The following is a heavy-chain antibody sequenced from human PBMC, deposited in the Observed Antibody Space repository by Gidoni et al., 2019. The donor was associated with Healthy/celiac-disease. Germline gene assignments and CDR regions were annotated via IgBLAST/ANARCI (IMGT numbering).Heavy chain of an antibody. J-gene: IGHJ4*02. CDR2: INPNSGGT. CDR3: AREGYGDRASQFDY. CDR1: GYTFTGYY. V-gene: IGHV1-2*04. Sequence: QVQLVQSGAEVKKPGDSVKVSCKASGYTFTGYYMHWVRQAPGQGLEWMGWINPNSGGTNYAQKFQGWFTMTRDTSISTAYMELSRLRSDDTAVYYCAREGYGDRASQFDYWGQGTLVTVSS. D-gene: IGHD4-17*01.